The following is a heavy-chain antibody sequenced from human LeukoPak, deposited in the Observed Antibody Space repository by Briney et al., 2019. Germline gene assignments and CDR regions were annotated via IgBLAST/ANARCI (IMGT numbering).Heavy chain of an antibody. J-gene: IGHJ4*02. V-gene: IGHV4-34*01. CDR1: GGSFSGYY. CDR2: INHSGST. CDR3: ARGPLYYYDSSGYRY. D-gene: IGHD3-22*01. Sequence: SETLSLTCAVYGGSFSGYYWSWIRQPPGKGLERIGEINHSGSTNYNPSLKSRVTISVDTSKNQFSLKLSSVTAADTAVYYCARGPLYYYDSSGYRYWGQGTLVTVSS.